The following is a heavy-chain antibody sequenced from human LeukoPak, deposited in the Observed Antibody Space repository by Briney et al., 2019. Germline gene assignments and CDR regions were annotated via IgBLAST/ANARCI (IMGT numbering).Heavy chain of an antibody. V-gene: IGHV1-18*01. CDR2: ITPILGIA. D-gene: IGHD6-19*01. CDR1: GYTFTSYA. Sequence: ASVKVSCKASGYTFTSYAISWVRQAPGQGLEWMGRITPILGIANYAQKLQGRVTMTTDTSTSTAYMELRSLRSDDTAVYYCARDVNAVAGTTYFDYWGQGTLVTVSS. J-gene: IGHJ4*02. CDR3: ARDVNAVAGTTYFDY.